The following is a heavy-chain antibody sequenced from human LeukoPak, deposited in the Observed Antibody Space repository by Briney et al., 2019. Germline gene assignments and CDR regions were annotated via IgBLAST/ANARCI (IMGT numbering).Heavy chain of an antibody. D-gene: IGHD4-17*01. V-gene: IGHV4-30-2*01. CDR3: ARDLYSDVNHFNY. J-gene: IGHJ4*02. CDR1: GGSISSGGYY. CDR2: IYHSGNV. Sequence: SETLSLTCSVSGGSISSGGYYWSWIRQPPGKGLEWIGYIYHSGNVYVSASTLYNPSLKTRVSISVDLSKNQFFLDLRSLTAADTAVYYCARDLYSDVNHFNYWGQGTLVTVYS.